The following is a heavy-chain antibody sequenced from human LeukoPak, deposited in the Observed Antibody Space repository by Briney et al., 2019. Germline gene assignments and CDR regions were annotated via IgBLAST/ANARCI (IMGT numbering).Heavy chain of an antibody. CDR3: AREYYDSSGSPYFDY. CDR2: INSDGSST. V-gene: IGHV3-74*01. Sequence: PGGSLRLSCAASGFTFSSYWMHWVRQAPGKGLVWVSRINSDGSSTTYGDPVKGRFTISRDNAKNTLYMYIHSLRAEDTAVYYCAREYYDSSGSPYFDYWGQGTLVTVSS. CDR1: GFTFSSYW. D-gene: IGHD3-22*01. J-gene: IGHJ4*02.